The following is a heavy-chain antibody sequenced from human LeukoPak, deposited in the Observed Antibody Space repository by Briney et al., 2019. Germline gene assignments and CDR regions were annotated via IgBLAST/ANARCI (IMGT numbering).Heavy chain of an antibody. V-gene: IGHV4-30-2*01. CDR1: GGSISSGGYY. CDR2: IYHSGSI. Sequence: PSETLSLTCTVSGGSISSGGYYWSWIRQPPGKGLEWIGYIYHSGSIYYNPSLKSRVTISVDRSKNQFSLKLSSVTAADTAVYYCAGSGAIFGVVRPRAFDIWGQGTMVTVSS. J-gene: IGHJ3*02. CDR3: AGSGAIFGVVRPRAFDI. D-gene: IGHD3-3*01.